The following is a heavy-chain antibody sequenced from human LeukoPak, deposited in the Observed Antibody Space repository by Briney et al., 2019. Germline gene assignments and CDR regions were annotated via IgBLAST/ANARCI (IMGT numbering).Heavy chain of an antibody. V-gene: IGHV3-21*01. CDR1: GFTFSSYT. CDR3: ARGGAVGSSLDY. J-gene: IGHJ4*02. D-gene: IGHD3-16*01. CDR2: ISSSSYI. Sequence: GGSLRLSCAASGFTFSSYTMNWVRQAPGKGLEWVSSISSSSYIYYADSVKGRFTISRDNAKNSLYLQMNSLRAEDTAVYYCARGGAVGSSLDYWGQGTLVTVSS.